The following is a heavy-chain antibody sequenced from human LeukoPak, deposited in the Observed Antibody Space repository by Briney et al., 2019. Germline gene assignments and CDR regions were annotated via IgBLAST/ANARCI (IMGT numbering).Heavy chain of an antibody. D-gene: IGHD3-10*01. CDR2: IYTSGST. CDR3: ARDRGSGIDS. V-gene: IGHV4-4*07. J-gene: IGHJ4*02. CDR1: GGSISSYY. Sequence: SETLSLTCTVSGGSISSYYWSWIRQPAGKGLEWVGRIYTSGSTTYNASLKSRVTMSVDTSRNQFSLNLTSVTAADTAVYYCARDRGSGIDSWGQGTLVTVSS.